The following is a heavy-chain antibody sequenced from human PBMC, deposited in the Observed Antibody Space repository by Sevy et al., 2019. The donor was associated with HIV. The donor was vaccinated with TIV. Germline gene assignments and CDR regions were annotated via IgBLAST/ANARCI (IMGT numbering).Heavy chain of an antibody. CDR1: GFTFSDYY. Sequence: GGSLRLSCAASGFTFSDYYMSWIRQAPGKGLEWVSYISSSSSYTNYADSVNGRFTISRDNAKNSLYLQMNSLRAEDTAVYYCARYVGSSWLPYYYYYGMDVWGQGTTVTVSS. D-gene: IGHD6-13*01. CDR3: ARYVGSSWLPYYYYYGMDV. CDR2: ISSSSSYT. V-gene: IGHV3-11*06. J-gene: IGHJ6*02.